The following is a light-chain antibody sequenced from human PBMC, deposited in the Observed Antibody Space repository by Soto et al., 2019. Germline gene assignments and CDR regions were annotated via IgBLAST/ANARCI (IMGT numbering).Light chain of an antibody. CDR2: ATS. CDR1: QNIRSY. CDR3: QQGYSSRWT. J-gene: IGKJ1*01. Sequence: DIQMTQSPSSLSASVGDRVTITCRASQNIRSYLNWYQQKPGKAPQLLIYATSSLQTGVPXRFXXXXXXXXFXLVISDLQPEDSATYYCQQGYSSRWTSGRGTKVEI. V-gene: IGKV1-39*01.